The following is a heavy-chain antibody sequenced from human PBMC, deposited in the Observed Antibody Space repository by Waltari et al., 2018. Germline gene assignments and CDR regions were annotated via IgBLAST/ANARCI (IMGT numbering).Heavy chain of an antibody. CDR1: GGTFSSYA. CDR3: ASPGYSSSWHGDWYFDL. V-gene: IGHV1-69*02. CDR2: IIPIFGKA. D-gene: IGHD6-13*01. J-gene: IGHJ2*01. Sequence: QVQLVQSGAEVKKPGSSVKVSCKASGGTFSSYAISWVRQAPGQGLEWMGRIIPIFGKANYEQKFQGRVTITADKSTSTAYMELSSLRSEDPAVYYCASPGYSSSWHGDWYFDLWGRGTLVTVSS.